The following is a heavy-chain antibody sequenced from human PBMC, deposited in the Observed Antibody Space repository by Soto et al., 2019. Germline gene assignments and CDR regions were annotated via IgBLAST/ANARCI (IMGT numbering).Heavy chain of an antibody. V-gene: IGHV4-59*01. CDR1: GGSISSYY. CDR3: ARDSFRKYYDFWSGYPHPSYYGMHV. D-gene: IGHD3-3*01. J-gene: IGHJ6*02. Sequence: SETLSLTCTVSGGSISSYYWSWIRQPPGKGLEWIGDIYYSGSTNYNPSLKSRVTISVDTSKNQFSLKLSSVTAADTAVYYCARDSFRKYYDFWSGYPHPSYYGMHVWGPGTTVTVSS. CDR2: IYYSGST.